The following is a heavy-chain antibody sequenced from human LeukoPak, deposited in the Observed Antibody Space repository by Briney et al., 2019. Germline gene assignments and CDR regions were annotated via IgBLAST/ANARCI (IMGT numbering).Heavy chain of an antibody. CDR2: IKSKTDGGTT. CDR1: GFTFSNAW. Sequence: GGSLRLSCAASGFTFSNAWMSWVRQAPGKGLEWVGRIKSKTDGGTTDYAAPVKGRFTISGDDSKNTLYLQMNSLKTEDTAVYYCTSQWCSGGSCYSFSYWGQGTLVTVSS. J-gene: IGHJ4*02. D-gene: IGHD2-15*01. V-gene: IGHV3-15*01. CDR3: TSQWCSGGSCYSFSY.